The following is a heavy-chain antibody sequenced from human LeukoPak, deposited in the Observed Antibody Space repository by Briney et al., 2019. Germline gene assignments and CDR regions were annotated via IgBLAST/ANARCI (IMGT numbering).Heavy chain of an antibody. J-gene: IGHJ4*02. CDR3: ARHLGGSHSPFDC. CDR1: GGSISNYY. D-gene: IGHD1-26*01. CDR2: THYSGNT. Sequence: PSETLSLTCTVSGGSISNYYWSWIRQPPGQGLEWIGFTHYSGNTNDNPSLKSRLTISLDTSSDQVSLKLSSVTAADTAVYYCARHLGGSHSPFDCWGQGTLVTVSS. V-gene: IGHV4-59*08.